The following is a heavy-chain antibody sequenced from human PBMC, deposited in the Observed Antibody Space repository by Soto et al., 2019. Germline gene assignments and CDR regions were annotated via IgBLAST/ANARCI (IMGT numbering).Heavy chain of an antibody. CDR2: IYASGST. J-gene: IGHJ4*02. D-gene: IGHD2-2*01. Sequence: SETRSLTWTVSGGSISTYYWSWIRQPAGKGLEWIGRIYASGSTNYNPSLKSRVTMSVATSKNQFSLKLSSVTAADTAVYYCARGGMVIIPTATAFDYWGQGTLVTVSS. CDR3: ARGGMVIIPTATAFDY. CDR1: GGSISTYY. V-gene: IGHV4-4*07.